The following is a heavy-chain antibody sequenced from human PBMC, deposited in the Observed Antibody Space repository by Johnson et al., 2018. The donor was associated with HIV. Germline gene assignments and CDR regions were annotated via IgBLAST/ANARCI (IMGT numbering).Heavy chain of an antibody. D-gene: IGHD6-6*01. CDR1: GFTFTSYC. CDR2: IKQDGSEK. J-gene: IGHJ3*01. CDR3: ARVVPYAFDL. V-gene: IGHV3-7*01. Sequence: VQLVESGGGLVQPGGSLRLSCAASGFTFTSYCMSWVRQAPGKGLEWVANIKQDGSEKYYVDSVKGRFTISRDNAKNSLYLQMNSLRAEDTAVYFCARVVPYAFDLWGQGTMVTVSS.